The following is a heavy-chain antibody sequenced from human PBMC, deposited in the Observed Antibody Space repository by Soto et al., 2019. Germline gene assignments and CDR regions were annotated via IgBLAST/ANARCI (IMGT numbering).Heavy chain of an antibody. V-gene: IGHV4-31*03. CDR3: ARDPADRGDYFGY. J-gene: IGHJ4*02. CDR2: IYYSGST. CDR1: GCSISSGGYY. D-gene: IGHD3-10*01. Sequence: QVQLQESGPGLVKPSQTLSLTCTVSGCSISSGGYYWSWIRQHPGKGLEWIGYIYYSGSTYYNPSLKSRVTISVDTSKNQCSLSRSSVTAADTAVYYCARDPADRGDYFGYWGQGTLVTVSS.